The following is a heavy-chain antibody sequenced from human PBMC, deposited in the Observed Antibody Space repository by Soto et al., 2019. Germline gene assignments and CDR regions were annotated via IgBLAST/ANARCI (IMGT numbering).Heavy chain of an antibody. CDR3: ARSQSRGSSWFLFAY. Sequence: QVQLQESGPGLVKPSETLSLTCTVSGGSISSYYWSWIRHPPGKGLEWSGYIYYSGSTNYNPSLNRRVTISVDTSKNQFSLKLSSVTAADTAVYYCARSQSRGSSWFLFAYWGQGTLVTVSS. CDR1: GGSISSYY. V-gene: IGHV4-59*08. J-gene: IGHJ4*02. CDR2: IYYSGST. D-gene: IGHD6-13*01.